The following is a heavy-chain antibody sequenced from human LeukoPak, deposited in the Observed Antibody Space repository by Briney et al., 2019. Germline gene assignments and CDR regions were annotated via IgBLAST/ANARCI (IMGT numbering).Heavy chain of an antibody. D-gene: IGHD5-24*01. Sequence: ASVKVSCKASGYTFTGYYMHWVRQAPGQGLEWMGWINPNSGGTNYAQKFQGRVTMTRDTSISTVYMELSSLRSEDTAVHYCARAASLLRYYFDYWGQGTLVTVSS. J-gene: IGHJ4*02. CDR2: INPNSGGT. V-gene: IGHV1-2*02. CDR1: GYTFTGYY. CDR3: ARAASLLRYYFDY.